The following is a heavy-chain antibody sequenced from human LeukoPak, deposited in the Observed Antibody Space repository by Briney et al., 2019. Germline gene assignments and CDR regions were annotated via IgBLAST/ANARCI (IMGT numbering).Heavy chain of an antibody. Sequence: SETLSLTCTVSGGSISSYYWSWIRQPPGKGLEWIGYIYYSGSTNYNPSLKSRVTISVDTSKNQFSLKLSSVTAADTAVYYCASGLGYYFDYWGQGTLVTVSS. CDR3: ASGLGYYFDY. CDR1: GGSISSYY. J-gene: IGHJ4*02. V-gene: IGHV4-59*01. CDR2: IYYSGST.